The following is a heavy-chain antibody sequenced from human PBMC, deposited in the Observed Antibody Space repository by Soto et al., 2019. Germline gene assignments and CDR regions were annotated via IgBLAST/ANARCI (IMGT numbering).Heavy chain of an antibody. Sequence: GGSLRLSCAASGFTFSSYGMHWVRQAPGRGLEWVAVISYDGSNKYYADSVKGRFTISRDNSKNTLCLQMNSLRAEDTAVYYCAKDLDPLRYFDWLLSAIDYWGQGTLVTVSS. D-gene: IGHD3-9*01. V-gene: IGHV3-30*18. CDR2: ISYDGSNK. CDR1: GFTFSSYG. CDR3: AKDLDPLRYFDWLLSAIDY. J-gene: IGHJ4*02.